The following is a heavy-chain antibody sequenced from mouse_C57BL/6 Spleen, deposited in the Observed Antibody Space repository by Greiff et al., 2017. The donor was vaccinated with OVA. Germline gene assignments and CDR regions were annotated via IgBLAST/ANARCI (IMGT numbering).Heavy chain of an antibody. CDR2: IDPSDSET. V-gene: IGHV1-52*01. CDR1: GYTFTSYW. CDR3: ATPYGNYYAMDD. J-gene: IGHJ4*01. Sequence: VQLQQPGAELVRPGSSVKLSCKASGYTFTSYWMHWVKQRPIQGLEWIGNIDPSDSETHSNQKFKDKATLTVDKSSSTAYMQLSSLTSEDSAVYYCATPYGNYYAMDDWGQGTSVTVSS. D-gene: IGHD2-1*01.